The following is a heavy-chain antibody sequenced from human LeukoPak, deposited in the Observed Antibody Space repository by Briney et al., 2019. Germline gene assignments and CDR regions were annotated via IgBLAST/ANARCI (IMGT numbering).Heavy chain of an antibody. Sequence: PGESLKISCKGSGYIFTTYWIGWVRQMPGKGLEWMGIIYPGDSDPRYSPSFQGQVTISADKSISTAYLQWSSLTASDSAMYYCVRHGLGSSWFGFDYWGQGTLVTVSS. V-gene: IGHV5-51*01. CDR3: VRHGLGSSWFGFDY. CDR2: IYPGDSDP. J-gene: IGHJ4*02. D-gene: IGHD6-13*01. CDR1: GYIFTTYW.